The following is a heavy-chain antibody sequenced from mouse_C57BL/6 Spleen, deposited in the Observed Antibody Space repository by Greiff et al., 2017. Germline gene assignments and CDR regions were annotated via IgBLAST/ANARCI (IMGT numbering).Heavy chain of an antibody. J-gene: IGHJ3*01. CDR2: IHPNSGST. D-gene: IGHD2-14*01. CDR3: ARYGEYDGAWFAY. CDR1: GYTFTSYW. Sequence: QVQLQQPGAELVKPGASVKLSCTASGYTFTSYWMHWVKQRPGQGLEWIGMIHPNSGSTNYNEKFKSKATLTVDKSYSTAYMQLSSLTSEDSAVYYCARYGEYDGAWFAYWGQGTLVTVSA. V-gene: IGHV1-64*01.